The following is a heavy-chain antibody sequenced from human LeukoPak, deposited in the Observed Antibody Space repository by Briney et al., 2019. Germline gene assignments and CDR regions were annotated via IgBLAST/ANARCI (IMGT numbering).Heavy chain of an antibody. V-gene: IGHV4-59*08. CDR1: SGSISSYY. Sequence: SETLSLTCTVSSGSISSYYWSRIRQPPGNGLEWIGYIYYSGITEYSPSLKGRVTISVETSKNQFSLRLSSVTAADAAVYYCARHAADTVMLDNWGQGTLVTVSS. J-gene: IGHJ4*02. D-gene: IGHD5-18*01. CDR3: ARHAADTVMLDN. CDR2: IYYSGIT.